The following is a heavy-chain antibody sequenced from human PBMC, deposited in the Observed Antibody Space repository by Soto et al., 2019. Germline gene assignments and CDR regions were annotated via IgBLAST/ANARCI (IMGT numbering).Heavy chain of an antibody. CDR1: GYTFTSYD. CDR2: MNPNSGNT. CDR3: ARLAAPAHYYYYYGMDV. J-gene: IGHJ6*02. D-gene: IGHD6-25*01. V-gene: IGHV1-8*01. Sequence: ASVKVSCKASGYTFTSYDINWVRQATGQGLEWMGWMNPNSGNTGYAQKFQGRVTMTRNTSISTAYMELSSLRSEDTAVYYCARLAAPAHYYYYYGMDVWGQGTTVTVSS.